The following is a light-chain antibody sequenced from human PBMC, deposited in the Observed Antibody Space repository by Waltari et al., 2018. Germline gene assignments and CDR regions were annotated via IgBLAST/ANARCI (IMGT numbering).Light chain of an antibody. CDR3: ATWDNSLSGGV. CDR2: RNN. J-gene: IGLJ3*02. Sequence: QYVLTQPPSASGTPGQGVTISCSGTPSNLGKNFVYWYQQVPGTAPKLLMYRNNQRPSGVSDRFSGSKSGTSASLAISGLRSEDEADYYCATWDNSLSGGVFGGGTKLTVL. CDR1: PSNLGKNF. V-gene: IGLV1-47*01.